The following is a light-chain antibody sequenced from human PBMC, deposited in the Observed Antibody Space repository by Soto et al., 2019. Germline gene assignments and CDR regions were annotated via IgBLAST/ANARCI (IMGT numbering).Light chain of an antibody. CDR1: QTVRNNY. CDR2: DAS. V-gene: IGKV3-20*01. J-gene: IGKJ4*01. CDR3: QQFSSYPLT. Sequence: EFVLTQSPGTLSLSPWERATLSCRASQTVRNNYLAWYQQKPGQAPRLLIYDASSRATGIPDRFSGGGSGTDFTLPISRLEPEDFAVYYCQQFSSYPLTFGGGTKVEIK.